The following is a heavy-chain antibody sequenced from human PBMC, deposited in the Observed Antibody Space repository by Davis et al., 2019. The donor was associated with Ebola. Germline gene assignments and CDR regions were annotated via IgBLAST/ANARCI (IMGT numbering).Heavy chain of an antibody. D-gene: IGHD6-19*01. J-gene: IGHJ4*02. CDR3: TKEIEVTGTAVFHY. Sequence: PGGSLRLSCVASGFTFSSHYMHWVRQVPGKGLVWVSRIDTHGSITNYADSVKGRFTISRDNSKNTLYLQMNSLRAEDTAVYYYTKEIEVTGTAVFHYWGQGTLVTVSS. CDR1: GFTFSSHY. V-gene: IGHV3-74*01. CDR2: IDTHGSIT.